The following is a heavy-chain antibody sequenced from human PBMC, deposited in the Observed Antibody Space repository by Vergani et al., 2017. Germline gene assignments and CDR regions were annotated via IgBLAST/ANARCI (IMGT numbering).Heavy chain of an antibody. CDR3: VRGGLATSYNWFDP. J-gene: IGHJ5*01. CDR1: GFNFQIYW. CDR2: IKQDGSED. Sequence: EVLLVESGGDLVQPGGSLRLSCEASGFNFQIYWMGWVRQTAEKGLEWVAKIKQDGSEDYYVDSVKGRFTITRDNAKKFIYLQMNSLRADDTAVYYCVRGGLATSYNWFDPWGQGTRVTVSS. V-gene: IGHV3-7*01. D-gene: IGHD5-24*01.